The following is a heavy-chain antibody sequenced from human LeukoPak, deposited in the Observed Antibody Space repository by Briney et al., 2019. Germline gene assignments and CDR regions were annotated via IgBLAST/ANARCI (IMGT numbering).Heavy chain of an antibody. CDR2: THSRGTT. CDR1: GGSISNYY. V-gene: IGHV4-4*09. D-gene: IGHD1-1*01. J-gene: IGHJ4*02. CDR3: ARLGTNY. Sequence: SETLSLTCSVSGGSISNYYWSWVRQPPGKGLEWIGYTHSRGTTTYNPSLMGRGPISVDTSKNQSARELTSVTAVDAAVYNCARLGTNYWGQGTLVTVSS.